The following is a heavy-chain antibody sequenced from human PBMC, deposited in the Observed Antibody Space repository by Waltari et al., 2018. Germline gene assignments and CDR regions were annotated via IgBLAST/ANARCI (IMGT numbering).Heavy chain of an antibody. CDR1: GFTFSSYA. CDR3: ARGGYYYGSGSGLWDY. J-gene: IGHJ4*02. V-gene: IGHV3-23*01. Sequence: EVQLLESGGGLVQPGGSLRLSCAASGFTFSSYAMSWVRQAPGKGLEWVSAISGSGGSTYYADSVKGRFTISRDNSKNTLYRQMNSLRAEDTAVYYCARGGYYYGSGSGLWDYWGQGTLVTVSS. CDR2: ISGSGGST. D-gene: IGHD3-10*01.